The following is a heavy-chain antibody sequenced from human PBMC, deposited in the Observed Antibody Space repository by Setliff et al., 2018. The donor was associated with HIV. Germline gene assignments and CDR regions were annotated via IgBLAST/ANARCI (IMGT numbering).Heavy chain of an antibody. D-gene: IGHD3-22*01. CDR2: ISSSGTTI. Sequence: GGSLRLSCAASGFTFSSYSMNWVRQTPGKGLEWVSYISSSGTTIYYADSVKGRFTIPRDNAKNSLYLQMNSLRAEDTAVYYCARPNYYDSSGSFDYWGQGTLVTVSS. CDR1: GFTFSSYS. J-gene: IGHJ4*02. V-gene: IGHV3-48*04. CDR3: ARPNYYDSSGSFDY.